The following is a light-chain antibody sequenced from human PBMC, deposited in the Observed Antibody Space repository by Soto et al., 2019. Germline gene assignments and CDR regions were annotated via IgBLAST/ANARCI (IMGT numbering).Light chain of an antibody. CDR2: AAS. J-gene: IGKJ4*01. CDR1: QSVGSA. CDR3: QQYRNWPPLT. Sequence: EIVMTQSPATLSVSPGETATLSCRASQSVGSAVAWYQHRPCQAPRLLIVAASIRATGVPGRFSGGGSGTEFTLTISSLQSEDFAAYYCQQYRNWPPLTFGGGTTVEIK. V-gene: IGKV3-15*01.